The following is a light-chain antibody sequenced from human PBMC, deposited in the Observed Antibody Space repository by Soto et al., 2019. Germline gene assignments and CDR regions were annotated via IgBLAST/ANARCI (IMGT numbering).Light chain of an antibody. J-gene: IGLJ2*01. CDR3: CSYAGSSMFV. V-gene: IGLV2-23*02. Sequence: QSVLTQPASVSGSPGQTITISCTGSSSDVGTYNLVSWYQHHPGKAPKLMISEVVKRPSGVSNRFSGSKSGNTASLTISGLQAEDAADYSCCSYAGSSMFVFGGWTKLTVL. CDR1: SSDVGTYNL. CDR2: EVV.